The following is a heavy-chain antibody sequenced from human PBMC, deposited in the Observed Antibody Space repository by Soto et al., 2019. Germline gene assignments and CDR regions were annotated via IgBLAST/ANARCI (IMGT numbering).Heavy chain of an antibody. CDR3: AKDGTPIVVVPKGPCNY. CDR1: GFTFSSYG. D-gene: IGHD2-2*01. Sequence: QVQLVESGGGVVQPGRSLRLSCAASGFTFSSYGMHWVRQAPGKGLEWVAVISYDGSNKYYPDSVKGRFTISRDNSKNTLYLQMNSLRAEDTAVYYCAKDGTPIVVVPKGPCNYWGQGTLVTVSS. J-gene: IGHJ4*02. CDR2: ISYDGSNK. V-gene: IGHV3-30*18.